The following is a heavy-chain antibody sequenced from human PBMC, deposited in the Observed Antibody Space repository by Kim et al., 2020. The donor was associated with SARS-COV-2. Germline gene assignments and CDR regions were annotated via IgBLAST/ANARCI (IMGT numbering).Heavy chain of an antibody. Sequence: ASVKVSCEASGYILTRFTMHWVRQAPGQRLEWMGWISAGNGETRYSQKFQDRVTITRDTSASTTYMELSSLRSEDTAVYYCARGERLIFAEGLLAYWGQGTLVTVSS. CDR3: ARGERLIFAEGLLAY. V-gene: IGHV1-3*01. J-gene: IGHJ4*02. CDR1: GYILTRFT. D-gene: IGHD3-16*01. CDR2: ISAGNGET.